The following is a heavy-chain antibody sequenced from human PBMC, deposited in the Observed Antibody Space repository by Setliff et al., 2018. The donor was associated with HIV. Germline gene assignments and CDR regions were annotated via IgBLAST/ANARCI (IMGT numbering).Heavy chain of an antibody. CDR1: GFTFDSHG. Sequence: PWGSLRLSCAGSGFTFDSHGMIWVRQAPGRGLEWLSYINPAGITMYYADSVRGRFTISRDNAQSSLYLQINSLRAEDTALYYCSLGYCSGDSCYSDPEVAFDIWGHGTMVTVSS. V-gene: IGHV3-48*01. CDR2: INPAGITM. CDR3: SLGYCSGDSCYSDPEVAFDI. J-gene: IGHJ3*02. D-gene: IGHD2-15*01.